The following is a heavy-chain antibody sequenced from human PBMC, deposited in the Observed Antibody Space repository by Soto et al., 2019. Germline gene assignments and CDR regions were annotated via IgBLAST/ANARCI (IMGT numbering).Heavy chain of an antibody. J-gene: IGHJ5*02. CDR2: MNPNSGNT. CDR1: GYTFTSYD. Sequence: QVQLVQSGAEVKKPGASVKVSCKASGYTFTSYDINWVRQATGQGLEWMGWMNPNSGNTGYAQKFQGRVTMTRNTSISTAYMELSSLRSEDTAVYYCARGPPSIVVVPAALGPYNWFDPWGQGTLVTVSS. D-gene: IGHD2-2*01. V-gene: IGHV1-8*01. CDR3: ARGPPSIVVVPAALGPYNWFDP.